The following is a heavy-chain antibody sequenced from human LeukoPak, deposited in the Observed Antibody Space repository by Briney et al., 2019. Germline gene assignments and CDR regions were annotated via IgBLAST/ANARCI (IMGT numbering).Heavy chain of an antibody. Sequence: SETLSLTCTVSGGSISSSSYYWGWIRQPPGKGLEWIGSIYYSGSTYYNPSLKSRVTISVDTSKNQFSLKLSSVTAADTAVYYCASLTIFGVVVNFGEVEQDYWGQGTLVTVSS. J-gene: IGHJ4*02. D-gene: IGHD3-3*01. CDR2: IYYSGST. CDR1: GGSISSSSYY. CDR3: ASLTIFGVVVNFGEVEQDY. V-gene: IGHV4-39*01.